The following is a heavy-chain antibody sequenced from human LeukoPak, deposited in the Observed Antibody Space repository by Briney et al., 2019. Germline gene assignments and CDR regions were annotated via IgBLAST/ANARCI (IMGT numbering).Heavy chain of an antibody. CDR2: IYYGGST. D-gene: IGHD5-18*01. V-gene: IGHV4-59*08. CDR3: ARGKLWSNFDY. J-gene: IGHJ4*02. Sequence: SETLSLTCTVSGGSISSYYWSWIRQPPGKGLEWIGYIYYGGSTNYNPSLKSRVTISVDTSKNQFSLKLSSVTAADTAVYYCARGKLWSNFDYWGQGTLVTVSS. CDR1: GGSISSYY.